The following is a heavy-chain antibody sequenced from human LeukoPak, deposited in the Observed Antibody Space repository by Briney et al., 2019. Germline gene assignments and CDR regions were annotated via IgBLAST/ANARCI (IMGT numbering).Heavy chain of an antibody. Sequence: GGSLRLSCAASGFTFSSYSMDWVRQAPGKGLEWVSSISSSSSYIYYADSVKGRFTISRDNAKKSLYLQMNSLRAEDTAVYYCARDSYYGSGSYYFDYWGQGTLVTVSS. V-gene: IGHV3-21*01. CDR1: GFTFSSYS. D-gene: IGHD3-10*01. CDR2: ISSSSSYI. J-gene: IGHJ4*02. CDR3: ARDSYYGSGSYYFDY.